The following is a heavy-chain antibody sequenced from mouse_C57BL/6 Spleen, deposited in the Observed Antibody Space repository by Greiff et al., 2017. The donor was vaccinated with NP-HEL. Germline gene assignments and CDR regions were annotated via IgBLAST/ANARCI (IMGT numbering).Heavy chain of an antibody. V-gene: IGHV1-64*01. J-gene: IGHJ2*01. CDR3: ASIYYYFDY. D-gene: IGHD1-1*01. CDR2: IHPNSGST. Sequence: VPLPQPGAELVKPGGSVKLSCKASGYTFTSYWMHWVKQRPGQGLEWIGMIHPNSGSTNYNEKFKSKATLTVDKSSSTAYMQLSSLTSEDSAVYYCASIYYYFDYWGQGTTLTVSS. CDR1: GYTFTSYW.